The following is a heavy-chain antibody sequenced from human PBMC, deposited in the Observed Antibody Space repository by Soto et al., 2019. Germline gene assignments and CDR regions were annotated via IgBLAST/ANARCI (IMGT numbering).Heavy chain of an antibody. CDR1: GYTFTSYD. V-gene: IGHV1-8*01. CDR3: ARGRLVEWRSPWPYPLLD. D-gene: IGHD3-3*01. Sequence: ASVKVSCKASGYTFTSYDINWVRQATGQGLEWMGWMNPNSGNTGYAQKFQGRVTMTRNTSISTAYMELSSLRSEDTAVYYCARGRLVEWRSPWPYPLLDWGQGTLVTVSS. J-gene: IGHJ4*02. CDR2: MNPNSGNT.